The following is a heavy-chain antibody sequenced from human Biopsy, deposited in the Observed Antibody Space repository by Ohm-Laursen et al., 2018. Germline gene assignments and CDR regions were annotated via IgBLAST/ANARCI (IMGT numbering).Heavy chain of an antibody. J-gene: IGHJ3*02. CDR3: ARVWSDYGAPVKWNEAFDI. V-gene: IGHV3-11*01. CDR2: ISGGSGII. CDR1: GFTFSDYY. D-gene: IGHD4-17*01. Sequence: GSLRLSCTASGFTFSDYYMTWIRQAPGKGPEWVSYISGGSGIIYYADSVKGRFTISRDNAQNSLFLQMNSLRAADTAVYYCARVWSDYGAPVKWNEAFDIWGQGTMVTVSS.